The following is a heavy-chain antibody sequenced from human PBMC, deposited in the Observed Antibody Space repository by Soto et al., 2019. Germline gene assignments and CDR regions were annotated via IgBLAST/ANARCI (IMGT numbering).Heavy chain of an antibody. V-gene: IGHV3-66*01. CDR1: GFTVGHNY. D-gene: IGHD3-10*01. CDR3: ARSANTYGSPFDY. J-gene: IGHJ4*02. CDR2: IHRGGST. Sequence: EVHLVESGGGLVQPGGSLRLSCAASGFTVGHNYMSWVRQAPGKGLEWVSIIHRGGSTSYADSVKARFTISRDSSKNILYLQINGLTADDTAVYYCARSANTYGSPFDYWGQGALVTVSS.